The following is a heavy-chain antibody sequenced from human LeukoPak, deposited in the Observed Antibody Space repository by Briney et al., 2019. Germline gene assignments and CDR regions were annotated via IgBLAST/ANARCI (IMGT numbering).Heavy chain of an antibody. Sequence: GGSLRLSCVISGFNLDDYAMHWVRQAPGKGLEWVSGISWNSGSIGYADSVKGRFTISRDNAKNSLYLQMNSLRAEDTALYYCAKEGYYDSSGYPPGYFDYWGQGTLVTVSS. CDR2: ISWNSGSI. D-gene: IGHD3-22*01. CDR3: AKEGYYDSSGYPPGYFDY. V-gene: IGHV3-9*01. J-gene: IGHJ4*02. CDR1: GFNLDDYA.